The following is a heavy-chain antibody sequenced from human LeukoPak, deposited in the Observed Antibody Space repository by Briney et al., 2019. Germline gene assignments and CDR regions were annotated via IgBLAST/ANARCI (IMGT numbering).Heavy chain of an antibody. CDR1: GGSISTNGYY. D-gene: IGHD5-24*01. J-gene: IGHJ4*02. V-gene: IGHV4-39*01. CDR3: GRRFGYNSGYIDF. Sequence: KPSAALSLPCPGSGGSISTNGYYWGWTRQPPGKGLKGMGSLCHSGTTYYTPSLRSRIIIAVDTSKIPLPLKLSPVTAADAAEYYCGRRFGYNSGYIDFWGQGTLVTVSS. CDR2: LCHSGTT.